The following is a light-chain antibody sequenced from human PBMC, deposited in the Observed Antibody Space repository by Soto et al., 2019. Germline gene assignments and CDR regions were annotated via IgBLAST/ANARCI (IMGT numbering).Light chain of an antibody. CDR3: QQYNNWPRWA. CDR1: QSVSSN. J-gene: IGKJ1*01. Sequence: EIVMTQSPATLSVSPGERATLSCRASQSVSSNLAWSQQKPGQAPRLLFYGASTRATGIPARFSGSGSGTEFTLTISSLQSEDFAAYYCQQYNNWPRWAFGQGTKVDIK. CDR2: GAS. V-gene: IGKV3-15*01.